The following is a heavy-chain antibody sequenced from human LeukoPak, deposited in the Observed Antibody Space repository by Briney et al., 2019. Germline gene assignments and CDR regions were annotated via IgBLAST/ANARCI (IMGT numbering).Heavy chain of an antibody. V-gene: IGHV3-9*01. Sequence: GRSLRLSCAASGFTFDDYAMHWVRQAPGKGLEWVSGISWNSGSIGYADSVKGRFTISRDNAKNSLYLQMNSLRAEDTALYYCAKDSGGYYYYYIYVWVTGTTVTVSS. J-gene: IGHJ6*03. CDR3: AKDSGGYYYYYIYV. CDR1: GFTFDDYA. D-gene: IGHD3-16*01. CDR2: ISWNSGSI.